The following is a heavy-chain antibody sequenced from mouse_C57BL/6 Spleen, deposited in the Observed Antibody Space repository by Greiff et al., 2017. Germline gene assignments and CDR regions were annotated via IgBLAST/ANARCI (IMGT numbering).Heavy chain of an antibody. CDR1: GYTFTSYW. J-gene: IGHJ3*01. CDR2: IHPNSGST. CDR3: ARLRDGYYSPFAY. Sequence: VQLQQPGAELVKPGASVKLSCKASGYTFTSYWMHWVKQRPGQGLEWIGMIHPNSGSTNYNEKFKSKATLTVDKSSSTAYMQLSSLTSEDSAVYYCARLRDGYYSPFAYWGQGTLVTVSA. V-gene: IGHV1-64*01. D-gene: IGHD2-3*01.